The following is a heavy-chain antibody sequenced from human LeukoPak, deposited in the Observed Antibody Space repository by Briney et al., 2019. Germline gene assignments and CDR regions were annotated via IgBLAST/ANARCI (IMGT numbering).Heavy chain of an antibody. D-gene: IGHD2-8*02. V-gene: IGHV1-46*01. CDR1: GFPFTNYY. CDR3: ARGLFTDDTAGFSI. CDR2: INLSGGST. Sequence: ASVKVSCKASGFPFTNYYMHWVRQAPGQGLEWMGIINLSGGSTTYAQKFQDRVTMTRDTSTTTVYMELSSLRSEDTAVYYCARGLFTDDTAGFSIWGQGTLVTVSS. J-gene: IGHJ4*02.